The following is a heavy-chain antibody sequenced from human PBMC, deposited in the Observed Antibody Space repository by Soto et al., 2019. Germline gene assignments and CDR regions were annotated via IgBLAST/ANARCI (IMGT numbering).Heavy chain of an antibody. CDR1: GGTFSSYT. V-gene: IGHV1-69*08. J-gene: IGHJ4*02. CDR3: ARGAPTVTAWFGDY. Sequence: QVQLVQSGAEVKKPGSSVKVSCKASGGTFSSYTINWVRQAPGQGLEWMGRIIPILGTANYAQKFQGRVTITADKCTSTAYMELSSLRSEDTAVYYCARGAPTVTAWFGDYWGQGTLVTVSS. CDR2: IIPILGTA. D-gene: IGHD4-17*01.